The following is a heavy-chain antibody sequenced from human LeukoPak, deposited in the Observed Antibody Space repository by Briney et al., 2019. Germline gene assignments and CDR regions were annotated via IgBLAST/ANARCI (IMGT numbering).Heavy chain of an antibody. CDR3: ARFQASEFRGFDH. CDR1: GYRFITFG. V-gene: IGHV1-18*01. D-gene: IGHD3-10*01. J-gene: IGHJ4*02. CDR2: INPYNGNR. Sequence: ASVKVSCTTSGYRFITFGINWVRQAPGQGFEWMGWINPYNGNRYYAKKFQDRFNMTTDTSTSTVYLELQTLTSDDTAIYYCARFQASEFRGFDHWGQGTLITVSS.